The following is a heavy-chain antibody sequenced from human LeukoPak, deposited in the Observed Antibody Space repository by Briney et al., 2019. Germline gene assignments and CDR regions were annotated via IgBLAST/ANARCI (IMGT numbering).Heavy chain of an antibody. J-gene: IGHJ5*02. V-gene: IGHV4-59*01. CDR1: GGSISSYY. CDR3: ARGRGWFDP. D-gene: IGHD3-10*01. CDR2: IYYSGGT. Sequence: PSETLSLTCTVSGGSISSYYWSWIRQPPGKGLEWIGYIYYSGGTNYNPSLKSRVNISVDTSKNQFSLKLSSVTAADTALYYCARGRGWFDPWGQGTLVIVSS.